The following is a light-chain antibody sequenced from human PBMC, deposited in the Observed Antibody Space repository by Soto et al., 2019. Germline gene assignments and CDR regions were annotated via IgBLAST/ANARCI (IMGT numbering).Light chain of an antibody. CDR1: QSISSW. CDR3: QHDNSFPT. CDR2: KAS. J-gene: IGKJ1*01. V-gene: IGKV1-5*03. Sequence: DIQMTQSPSTLSASVGDRVTITCRASQSISSWLAWYQQKPGKAPKLLIYKASSLESGVPSRFSGSCSGTEFTLTISSLQPDDFATYYCQHDNSFPTFGQGTKVEIK.